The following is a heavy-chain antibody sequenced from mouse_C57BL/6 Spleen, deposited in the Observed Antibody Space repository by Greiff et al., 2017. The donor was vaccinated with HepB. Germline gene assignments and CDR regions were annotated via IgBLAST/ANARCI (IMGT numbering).Heavy chain of an antibody. Sequence: QVQLQQPGAELVKPGASVKLSCKASGYTFTSYWMHWVKQRPGRGLEWIGRIDPNSGGTKYNEKFKSKATLTVDKPSSTAYMQLSSLTSEDSAVYYCARRQGYGSSLYYFDYWGQGTTLTVSS. CDR2: IDPNSGGT. J-gene: IGHJ2*01. CDR1: GYTFTSYW. CDR3: ARRQGYGSSLYYFDY. D-gene: IGHD1-1*01. V-gene: IGHV1-72*01.